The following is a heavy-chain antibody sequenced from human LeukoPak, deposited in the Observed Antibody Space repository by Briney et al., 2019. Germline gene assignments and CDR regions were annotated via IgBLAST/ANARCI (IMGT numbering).Heavy chain of an antibody. J-gene: IGHJ4*02. CDR3: AHAEKVAGTIDY. CDR1: GGSISSGSSY. Sequence: SETLSLTCTVSGGSISSGSSYWSWIRQHPGKGLEWIGYIFYTGSTYYNPSLNSRINISVVTSKNQFSLQLSSVTAADTAVYYCAHAEKVAGTIDYWGQGTLVTVSS. V-gene: IGHV4-31*03. CDR2: IFYTGST. D-gene: IGHD6-19*01.